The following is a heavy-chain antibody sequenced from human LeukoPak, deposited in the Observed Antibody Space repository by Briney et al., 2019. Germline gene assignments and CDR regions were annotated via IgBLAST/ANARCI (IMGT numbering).Heavy chain of an antibody. CDR2: IYTSGST. D-gene: IGHD6-19*01. V-gene: IGHV4-4*07. CDR1: GGFISCYY. CDR3: ARATAVAGTVLDY. Sequence: SGTLSLTCTGCGGFISCYYWSWLRQPAGKGLEWIGRIYTSGSTNYNPSLKSRVTMSVDTSKNQFSLKLSSVTAADTAVYYCARATAVAGTVLDYWGQGTLVTVSS. J-gene: IGHJ4*02.